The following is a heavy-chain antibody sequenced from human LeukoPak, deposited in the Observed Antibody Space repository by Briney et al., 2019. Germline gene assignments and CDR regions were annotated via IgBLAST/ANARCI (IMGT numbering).Heavy chain of an antibody. CDR3: ARGGSYLSAFDI. CDR1: GFTFSDYY. CDR2: IYSGGST. J-gene: IGHJ3*02. V-gene: IGHV3-53*01. D-gene: IGHD1-26*01. Sequence: GGSLRLSCVVSGFTFSDYYMTWIRQAPGKGLEWVSIIYSGGSTFYADSVKGRFTISRDNSKNTLYLQMNSLRAEDTAVYYCARGGSYLSAFDIWGQGTMVTVSS.